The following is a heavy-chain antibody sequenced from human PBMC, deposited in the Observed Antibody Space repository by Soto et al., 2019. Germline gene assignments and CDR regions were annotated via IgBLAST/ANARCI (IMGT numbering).Heavy chain of an antibody. CDR3: AAYSYGFMFY. J-gene: IGHJ4*02. CDR1: GFSFSNYW. CDR2: VGSDGSGI. V-gene: IGHV3-74*01. D-gene: IGHD5-18*01. Sequence: GGSLRLSCAASGFSFSNYWMHWVRQAPGKGLVWVSRVGSDGSGIIYADSVMGRFTISRDNAKNTLYLQMNSLRVEDTAVYYCAAYSYGFMFYWGLGTLVIVSS.